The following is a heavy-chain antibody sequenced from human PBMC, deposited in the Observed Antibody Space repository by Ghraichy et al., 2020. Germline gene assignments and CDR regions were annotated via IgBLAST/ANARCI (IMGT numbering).Heavy chain of an antibody. J-gene: IGHJ4*02. CDR2: IKSKTDGGTT. CDR1: GFTLSNAW. CDR3: TTDVESSSWYFY. Sequence: LSLTCAASGFTLSNAWMSWVRQAPGKGLEWVGRIKSKTDGGTTDYAAPVKGRFTISRDDSKNTLYLQMNSLKTEDTAVYYCTTDVESSSWYFYWGQGTLVTVSS. D-gene: IGHD6-13*01. V-gene: IGHV3-15*01.